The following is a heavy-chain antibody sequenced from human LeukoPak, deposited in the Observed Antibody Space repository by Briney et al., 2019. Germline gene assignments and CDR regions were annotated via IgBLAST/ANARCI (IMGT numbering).Heavy chain of an antibody. CDR1: GGSISSSGYY. CDR3: ASYATSGAFDY. D-gene: IGHD3-16*01. V-gene: IGHV4-39*01. J-gene: IGHJ4*02. CDR2: IYYSGST. Sequence: SETLSLTCTVSGGSISSSGYYWGWIRQPPGKGLEWIGSIYYSGSTYYNPSLRSRVTISVNTSKNQFSLKLSSVAAADTAVYYCASYATSGAFDYWGQGTLVTVSS.